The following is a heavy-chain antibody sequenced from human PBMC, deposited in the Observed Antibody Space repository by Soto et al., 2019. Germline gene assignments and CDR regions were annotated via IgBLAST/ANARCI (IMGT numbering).Heavy chain of an antibody. CDR1: GDTFNFYS. Sequence: QVQLVQSGAEVKRPGSSVKVSCKASGDTFNFYSINWVRQAPGLGLEWMGRVNPIGSMSNYAQNFQGRVTMTEDKSKSTAYRELSSLRSEDTAIYYCASSYGSGYRAFDYWGQGALVTVSS. V-gene: IGHV1-69*02. CDR2: VNPIGSMS. CDR3: ASSYGSGYRAFDY. J-gene: IGHJ4*02. D-gene: IGHD3-10*01.